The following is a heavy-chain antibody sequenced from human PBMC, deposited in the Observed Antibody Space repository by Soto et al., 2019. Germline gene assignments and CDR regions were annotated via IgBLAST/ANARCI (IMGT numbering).Heavy chain of an antibody. D-gene: IGHD6-13*01. Sequence: PSETLSLTXTVSGGSISSSSYYWGWIRQPPGKGLEWIGSIYYSGSTYYNPSLKSRVTISVDTSKNQFSLKLSSVTAADTAVYYCAMLAAAGYYYYGMDVWGQGTTVTVSS. CDR3: AMLAAAGYYYYGMDV. CDR1: GGSISSSSYY. V-gene: IGHV4-39*01. CDR2: IYYSGST. J-gene: IGHJ6*02.